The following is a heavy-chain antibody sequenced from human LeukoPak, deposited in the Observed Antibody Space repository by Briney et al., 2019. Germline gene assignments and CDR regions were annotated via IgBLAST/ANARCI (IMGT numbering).Heavy chain of an antibody. Sequence: GASVKVSCKVSGYTLTDLSMHWVRQAPGKGLEWMGGFDPEGGETIYAQKFQGRVTITEDTSTDTAYMELSSLRSEDTAVYYCATDIPRAGDWGWLIGYWGQGTLVTVSS. J-gene: IGHJ4*02. CDR3: ATDIPRAGDWGWLIGY. CDR1: GYTLTDLS. CDR2: FDPEGGET. V-gene: IGHV1-24*01. D-gene: IGHD3-16*01.